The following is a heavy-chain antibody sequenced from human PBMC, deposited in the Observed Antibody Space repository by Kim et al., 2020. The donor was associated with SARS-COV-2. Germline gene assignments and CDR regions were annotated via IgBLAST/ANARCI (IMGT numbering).Heavy chain of an antibody. V-gene: IGHV4-34*01. J-gene: IGHJ4*02. Sequence: PSLTTRVTISVATSKNQFSLKLSSVTAADTAVYYCARGRGYYDSSGYYKYWGQGTLVTVSS. CDR3: ARGRGYYDSSGYYKY. D-gene: IGHD3-22*01.